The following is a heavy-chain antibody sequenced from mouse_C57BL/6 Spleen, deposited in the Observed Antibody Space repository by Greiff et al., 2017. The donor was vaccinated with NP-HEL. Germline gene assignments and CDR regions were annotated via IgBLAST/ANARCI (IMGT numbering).Heavy chain of an antibody. CDR2: ILPGSGST. CDR3: ARGIYDYDGSWFAY. CDR1: GYTFTGYW. Sequence: VHLVESGAELMKPGASVKLSCKATGYTFTGYWIEWVKQRPGHGLEWIGEILPGSGSTNYNEKFKSKATLTVDKSSSTAYMQLSSLTSEDSAVYYCARGIYDYDGSWFAYWGQGTLVTVSA. V-gene: IGHV1-9*01. D-gene: IGHD2-4*01. J-gene: IGHJ3*01.